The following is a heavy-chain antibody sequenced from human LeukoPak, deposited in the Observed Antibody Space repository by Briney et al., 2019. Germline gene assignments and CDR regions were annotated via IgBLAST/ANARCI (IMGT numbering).Heavy chain of an antibody. V-gene: IGHV3-23*01. CDR1: GFTLSSYE. D-gene: IGHD6-19*01. CDR2: IDYDGGSG. J-gene: IGHJ1*01. Sequence: PGGSLRLSCTVSGFTLSSYEMSWIRQAPGKGLKWVSSIDYDGGSGHYADSVKGRFTTSRDNSNNTLVLHLNSLRGEDTAVYYCTRNSGWYGLSWGQGTLVTVSS. CDR3: TRNSGWYGLS.